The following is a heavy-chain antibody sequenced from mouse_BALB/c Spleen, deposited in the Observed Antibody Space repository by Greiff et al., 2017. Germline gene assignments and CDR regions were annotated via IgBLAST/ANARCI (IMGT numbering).Heavy chain of an antibody. Sequence: VQLQQSGPELVKPGVSVKISCKVSGYHFLASFLNWVKQSHGKSLEWFGRIIPSNGVTFSNQKSKGKATLTPDKSSSTAYMQLSSLTSEDSSVYFCARSLYDYYAMDYWGQGTSVTVSS. D-gene: IGHD1-1*01. CDR1: GYHFLASF. CDR2: IIPSNGVT. CDR3: ARSLYDYYAMDY. V-gene: IGHV1-20*01. J-gene: IGHJ4*01.